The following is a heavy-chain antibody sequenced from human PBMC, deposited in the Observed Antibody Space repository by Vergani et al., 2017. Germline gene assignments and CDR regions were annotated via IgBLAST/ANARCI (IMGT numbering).Heavy chain of an antibody. Sequence: QVQLVQSGSELKNPGASVKVSCKTSGHTFSNYEMNWVRQAPGQRLEWRGWINTKTGNPTYAQDFTGRFVFSLDTSVSTAYLEINNLQSEDSAVYFCATASWAQLWVLDHWGQGTGVTVSS. J-gene: IGHJ4*02. V-gene: IGHV7-4-1*02. CDR2: INTKTGNP. D-gene: IGHD5-24*01. CDR3: ATASWAQLWVLDH. CDR1: GHTFSNYE.